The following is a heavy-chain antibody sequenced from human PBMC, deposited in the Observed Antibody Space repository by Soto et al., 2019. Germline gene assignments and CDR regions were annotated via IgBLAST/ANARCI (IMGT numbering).Heavy chain of an antibody. CDR3: ARNGNSSDYRGWFDP. J-gene: IGHJ5*02. CDR1: GFTVSSNY. Sequence: EVQLVESGGGLVQPGGSLRLSCAASGFTVSSNYMSWVRQAPGKGLEWVSVIYSGGTTYYADSVKGRFTISSDNSKNTLHLQMNRLRAEDTAVYYCARNGNSSDYRGWFDPWGQGTLVTVSS. CDR2: IYSGGTT. D-gene: IGHD3-22*01. V-gene: IGHV3-66*01.